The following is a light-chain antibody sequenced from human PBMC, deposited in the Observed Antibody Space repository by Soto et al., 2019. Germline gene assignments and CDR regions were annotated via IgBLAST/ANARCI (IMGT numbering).Light chain of an antibody. CDR1: QSVSTSF. J-gene: IGKJ1*01. CDR2: GAS. V-gene: IGKV3-20*01. Sequence: EIVLTQSPGTLSLSPGERATLSCRASQSVSTSFLAWYQQKPGQAPRLLIYGASSRATGIPDRFSGSGSGTDFTLTISRLEPSDCAVYYCQQYGSSPPWTFGQGTKVEIK. CDR3: QQYGSSPPWT.